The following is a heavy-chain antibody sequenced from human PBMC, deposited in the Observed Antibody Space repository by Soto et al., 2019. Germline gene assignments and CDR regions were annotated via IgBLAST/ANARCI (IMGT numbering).Heavy chain of an antibody. CDR3: ARFYMVRGVMSAFDI. CDR1: GGSISSGGYY. J-gene: IGHJ3*02. V-gene: IGHV4-31*03. Sequence: QVQLQESGPGLVKPSQTLSLAYTVSGGSISSGGYYWSWIRQHPGKGLEWIGYIYYLGSTYYNPSLKSRVTISVDTSKKQFSLKLSSVTAADTAVYYCARFYMVRGVMSAFDIWGQGTMVTVSS. CDR2: IYYLGST. D-gene: IGHD3-10*01.